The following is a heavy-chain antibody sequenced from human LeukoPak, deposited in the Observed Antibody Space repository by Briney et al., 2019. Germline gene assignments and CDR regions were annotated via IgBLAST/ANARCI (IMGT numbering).Heavy chain of an antibody. CDR1: GFTFSSYA. CDR3: ARGAAGHFDY. J-gene: IGHJ4*02. V-gene: IGHV3-23*01. D-gene: IGHD6-19*01. CDR2: ISTSGGNT. Sequence: GGSLRLSCAASGFTFSSYAFTWVRQALGEGLEWVSPISTSGGNTYYADSVKARFTVSRDNSKNTLYLQTNRLRAENTAVYYCARGAAGHFDYWGQGTLVTVSS.